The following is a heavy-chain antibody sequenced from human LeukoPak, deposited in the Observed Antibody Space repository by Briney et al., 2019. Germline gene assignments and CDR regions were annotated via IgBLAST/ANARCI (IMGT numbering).Heavy chain of an antibody. D-gene: IGHD1-20*01. CDR1: GYTFTGYY. V-gene: IGHV1-2*06. Sequence: ASVKVSCKASGYTFTGYYMHWVRQAPGQGLEWMGRINPNSGGTNYAQKFQGRVTMTRDTSISTAYMELSRLRSDDTAVYYCARGFRSLITGTTGPDYWGQGTLVTVSS. CDR2: INPNSGGT. J-gene: IGHJ4*02. CDR3: ARGFRSLITGTTGPDY.